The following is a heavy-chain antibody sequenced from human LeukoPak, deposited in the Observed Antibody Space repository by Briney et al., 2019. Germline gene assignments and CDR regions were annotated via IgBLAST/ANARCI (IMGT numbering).Heavy chain of an antibody. V-gene: IGHV4-4*07. CDR3: ARVRYYYDSSGYYSQGAFDI. CDR2: IYTSGST. Sequence: SETLSLTCTVSGGSISSYYWSWIRQPAGKGLEWIGRIYTSGSTNYNPSLKCRVTMSVDTSKNQFSLKLSSVTAADTAVYYCARVRYYYDSSGYYSQGAFDIWGQGTMVTVSS. J-gene: IGHJ3*02. CDR1: GGSISSYY. D-gene: IGHD3-22*01.